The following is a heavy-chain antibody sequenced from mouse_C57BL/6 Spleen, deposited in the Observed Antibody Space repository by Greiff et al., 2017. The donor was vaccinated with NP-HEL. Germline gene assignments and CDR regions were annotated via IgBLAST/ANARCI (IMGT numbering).Heavy chain of an antibody. V-gene: IGHV1-52*01. Sequence: QVQLQQPGAELVRPGSSVKLSCKASGYTFTSYWMHWVKQRPIQGLEWIGNIDPSDSETHYNQKFKDKATLTVDKSSSTAYMQLSSLTSEDAAVYYCARSGSNYSYVDYWGQGTTLTVSS. J-gene: IGHJ2*01. CDR1: GYTFTSYW. CDR3: ARSGSNYSYVDY. CDR2: IDPSDSET. D-gene: IGHD2-5*01.